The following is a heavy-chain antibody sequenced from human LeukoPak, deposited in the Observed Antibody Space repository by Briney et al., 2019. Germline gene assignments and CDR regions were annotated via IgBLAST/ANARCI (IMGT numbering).Heavy chain of an antibody. J-gene: IGHJ6*03. CDR1: GFTFSSYW. CDR3: ARRNRAAAGTRSAYYYYYMDV. V-gene: IGHV3-7*01. D-gene: IGHD6-13*01. Sequence: GGSLRLSXAASGFTFSSYWMSLVRQAPGKGLEWVANIKQDGSEKYYVDSVKGRFTISRDNAKNSLYLQMNSLRAEDTAVYYCARRNRAAAGTRSAYYYYYMDVWGTGTTVTVSS. CDR2: IKQDGSEK.